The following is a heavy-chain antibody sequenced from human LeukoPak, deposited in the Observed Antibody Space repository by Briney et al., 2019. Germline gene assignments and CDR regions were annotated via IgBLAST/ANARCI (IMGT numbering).Heavy chain of an antibody. Sequence: GGSLRLSCVGSGFTSIAYALTWARQAPGKGRKWVSGISGGGVTTYYADSVKGRVTISRDNSKNTLYLQMNSLRADDTAIYYCARNQQLGGHSYYYYGMDVWGQGTTVTVSS. D-gene: IGHD3-16*01. J-gene: IGHJ6*02. CDR3: ARNQQLGGHSYYYYGMDV. CDR1: GFTSIAYA. V-gene: IGHV3-23*01. CDR2: ISGGGVTT.